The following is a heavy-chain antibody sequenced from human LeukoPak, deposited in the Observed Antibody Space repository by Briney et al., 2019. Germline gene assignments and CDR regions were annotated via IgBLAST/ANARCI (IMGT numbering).Heavy chain of an antibody. CDR2: ISSDGSST. J-gene: IGHJ4*02. Sequence: GGSLRLSCAASGFTFSNYWMHWVRQAPGKGLVWVSRISSDGSSTNYADSVKGGFTISRDNAKNTLYLQMNSLRAEDTAVYYCAKGGIVGTTQPYFDYWGQGTLVTVSS. CDR3: AKGGIVGTTQPYFDY. D-gene: IGHD1-26*01. CDR1: GFTFSNYW. V-gene: IGHV3-74*01.